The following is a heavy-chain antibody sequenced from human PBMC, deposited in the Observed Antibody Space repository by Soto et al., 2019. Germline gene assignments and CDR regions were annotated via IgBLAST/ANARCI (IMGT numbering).Heavy chain of an antibody. V-gene: IGHV3-74*01. CDR1: GFTFSSYW. CDR3: ARAPSAADAFDI. CDR2: INSDGSST. Sequence: GESLKISCAASGFTFSSYWMHWVRHAPGKGLVWVSRINSDGSSTSYADSVKGRFTISRDNAKNTLYLQMNSLRAEDTAVYYCARAPSAADAFDIWGQGTMVTVSS. D-gene: IGHD6-13*01. J-gene: IGHJ3*02.